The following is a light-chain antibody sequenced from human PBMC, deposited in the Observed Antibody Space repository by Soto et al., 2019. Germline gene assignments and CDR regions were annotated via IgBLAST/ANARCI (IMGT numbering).Light chain of an antibody. CDR3: QQRSDWPPLT. J-gene: IGKJ4*01. CDR2: DAS. V-gene: IGKV3-11*01. CDR1: QSVSNY. Sequence: EIVLTQSPATLSLSPGERATLSCRASQSVSNYLAWYQQKPGQAPRLLIYDASNRATGIPARFSGSGSGTDFTLTTSSLEPEDVAVYYCQQRSDWPPLTCGGGTKVEIK.